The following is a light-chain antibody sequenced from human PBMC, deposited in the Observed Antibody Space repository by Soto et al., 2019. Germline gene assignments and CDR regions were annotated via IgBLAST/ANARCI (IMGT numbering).Light chain of an antibody. CDR2: KDS. J-gene: IGLJ2*01. CDR1: VLAKKY. Sequence: SYELTQPSSVSVSPGQTARITCSGAVLAKKYARWFQQKPGQAPVLVIYKDSERPSGIPERFSGSSSGTTVTLSISGAQAEDEADYYCYSAADNNRVFGGGTKLTVL. CDR3: YSAADNNRV. V-gene: IGLV3-27*01.